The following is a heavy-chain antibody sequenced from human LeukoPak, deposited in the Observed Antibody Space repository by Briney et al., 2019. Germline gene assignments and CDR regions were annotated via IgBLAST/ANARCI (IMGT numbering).Heavy chain of an antibody. CDR1: GFTFRTYS. CDR2: ITSSSSDM. J-gene: IGHJ6*04. D-gene: IGHD4/OR15-4a*01. V-gene: IGHV3-21*05. CDR3: ARGLLPDV. Sequence: GGSLRLSCVGSGFTFRTYSMNWVRQAPGQGLEWVSYITSSSSDMYYADSVKGRFIISRDNAKNSLYLQMNSLRAEDTAVYYCARGLLPDVWGKGTTVTVSS.